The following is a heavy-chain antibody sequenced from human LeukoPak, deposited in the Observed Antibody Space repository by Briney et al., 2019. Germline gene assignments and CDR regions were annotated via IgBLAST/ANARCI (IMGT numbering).Heavy chain of an antibody. D-gene: IGHD2-15*01. J-gene: IGHJ4*02. CDR3: AKGRGYCSGGSCYSGFDY. Sequence: GGSLRLSCAASGFTFSGYAMSWVRQAPGKGLEWVSTIIGSGGATYYADSVKDRLTISRDNSKNTLYLQMNTLRAEDTAVYYCAKGRGYCSGGSCYSGFDYWGQGTLVTVSS. V-gene: IGHV3-23*01. CDR1: GFTFSGYA. CDR2: IIGSGGAT.